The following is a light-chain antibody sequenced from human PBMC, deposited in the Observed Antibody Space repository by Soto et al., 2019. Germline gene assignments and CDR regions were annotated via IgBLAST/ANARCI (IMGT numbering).Light chain of an antibody. V-gene: IGLV1-44*01. CDR2: SNN. J-gene: IGLJ2*01. Sequence: QSVLTQPPSASGTPGQRVTISCSGSSSNIGSNTVNWYQQLPGTAPKLLIYSNNQRPSGVPDRFSGSKSGTSASLAISGLQSEDEADDYCAAWDDSLNVVVFGGGTKVTVL. CDR3: AAWDDSLNVVV. CDR1: SSNIGSNT.